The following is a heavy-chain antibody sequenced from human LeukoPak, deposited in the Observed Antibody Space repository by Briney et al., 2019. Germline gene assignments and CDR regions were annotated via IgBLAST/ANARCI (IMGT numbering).Heavy chain of an antibody. V-gene: IGHV4-39*07. D-gene: IGHD1-26*01. Sequence: KPSETLSLTCTVSGGSISSSSYYWGWIRQPPGKGLEWIGSIYHSGSTYYNPSLKSRVTISVDTSKNQFSLKLSSVTAADTAVYYCAREWELKFDPWGQGTLVTVSS. CDR2: IYHSGST. CDR1: GGSISSSSYY. CDR3: AREWELKFDP. J-gene: IGHJ5*02.